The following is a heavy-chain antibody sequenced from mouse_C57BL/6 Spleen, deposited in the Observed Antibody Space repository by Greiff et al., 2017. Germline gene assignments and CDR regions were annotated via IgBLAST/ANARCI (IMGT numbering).Heavy chain of an antibody. CDR1: GYTFTSYW. CDR3: ATYYGNSAWFAY. D-gene: IGHD2-10*01. J-gene: IGHJ3*01. Sequence: QVQLQQPGAELVKPGASVKLSCKASGYTFTSYWMQWVKQRPGQGLEWIGEIDPSDSYTNYNQKFKGKATLTVDTSSSTAYMQLSSLTSEDSAVYYCATYYGNSAWFAYWGQGTLVTVSA. CDR2: IDPSDSYT. V-gene: IGHV1-50*01.